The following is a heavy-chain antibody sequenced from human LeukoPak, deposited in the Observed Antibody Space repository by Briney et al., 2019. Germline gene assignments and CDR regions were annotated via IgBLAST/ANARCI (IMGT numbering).Heavy chain of an antibody. J-gene: IGHJ5*02. CDR3: ARDIVATIHAWFDP. CDR2: ISAYNGNT. V-gene: IGHV1-18*04. D-gene: IGHD5-12*01. CDR1: GYTFTSYG. Sequence: ASVKVSCKASGYTFTSYGISWVRQAPGQGLEWMGWISAYNGNTNYAQMLQGRVTMTTDTSTSTAYMELRSLRSDDTAVYYCARDIVATIHAWFDPWGQGTLVTVSS.